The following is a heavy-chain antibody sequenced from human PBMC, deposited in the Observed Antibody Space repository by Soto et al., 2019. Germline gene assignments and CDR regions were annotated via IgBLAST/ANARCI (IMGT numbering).Heavy chain of an antibody. CDR2: INHSGST. J-gene: IGHJ4*02. D-gene: IGHD2-15*01. CDR3: ASSPRDGLQDAY. Sequence: QVQLQQWGAGLLKPSETLSLTCAVYGGSFSGYYWSWIRQPPGKGLEWIGEINHSGSTNYNPSLKIRVTISVDTSKNQFSLKLSSVTAADTAVYYCASSPRDGLQDAYWGQGTLVTVSS. CDR1: GGSFSGYY. V-gene: IGHV4-34*01.